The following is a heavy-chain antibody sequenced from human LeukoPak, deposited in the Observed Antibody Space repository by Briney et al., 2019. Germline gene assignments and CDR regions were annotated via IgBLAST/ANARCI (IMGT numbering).Heavy chain of an antibody. J-gene: IGHJ5*02. CDR3: VKDMTYGGGKWEFDH. CDR1: GFFLTSYA. V-gene: IGHV3-23*03. D-gene: IGHD4/OR15-4a*01. Sequence: GGSLRLSCVGSGFFLTSYATSWVRLTPGKGLQWVAGMYADGSVTQYEDAVKGRFTISRDTSKNTLYLQMNSLRDDDTALYYCVKDMTYGGGKWEFDHWGQGTPVTVSS. CDR2: MYADGSVT.